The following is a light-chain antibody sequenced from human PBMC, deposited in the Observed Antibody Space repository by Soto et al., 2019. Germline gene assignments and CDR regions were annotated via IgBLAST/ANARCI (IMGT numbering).Light chain of an antibody. V-gene: IGKV1-27*01. Sequence: DIQMTQSPSSLSASVGDRVTITCRASQGISNSLAWYQQKPGKVPKLLIYAASTLQSGVPSRFRGSESGTDFTLAIRSLQPDDGATYYCEKYNSAPRTFGHGTKVEIK. CDR2: AAS. CDR3: EKYNSAPRT. CDR1: QGISNS. J-gene: IGKJ1*01.